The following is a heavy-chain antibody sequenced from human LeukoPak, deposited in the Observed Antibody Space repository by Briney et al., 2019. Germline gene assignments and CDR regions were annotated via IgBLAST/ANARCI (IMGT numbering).Heavy chain of an antibody. CDR1: GYTFTGHY. Sequence: VASVKVSCKASGYTFTGHYMHWVRQAPGQGLEWMGWINPNSGGTNYAQKFQGRVTMTRDTSISTAYMELSRLRSDDTAVYYCASFSYYDFWSGSNAPLSFDYWGQGTLVTVSS. J-gene: IGHJ4*02. V-gene: IGHV1-2*02. CDR2: INPNSGGT. D-gene: IGHD3-3*01. CDR3: ASFSYYDFWSGSNAPLSFDY.